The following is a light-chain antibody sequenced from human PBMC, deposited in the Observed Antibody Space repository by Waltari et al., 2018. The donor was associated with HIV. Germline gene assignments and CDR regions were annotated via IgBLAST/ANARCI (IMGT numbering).Light chain of an antibody. V-gene: IGLV1-40*01. CDR2: GN. CDR1: SSNIGARFD. J-gene: IGLJ2*01. Sequence: QSVLTPPPSVSGAPGQTVTISCTGSSSNIGARFDVHCYQQIPGTPPKLLMYGNSRPSGVPDRFSGSKSGTSASLPITGLQAEDGADDYCQTYDSSLSGSVVFGGGTKLTVL. CDR3: QTYDSSLSGSVV.